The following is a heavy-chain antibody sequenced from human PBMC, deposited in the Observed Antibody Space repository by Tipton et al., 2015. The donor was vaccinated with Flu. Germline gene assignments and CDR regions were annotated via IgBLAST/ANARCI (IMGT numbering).Heavy chain of an antibody. CDR2: IYSTGST. D-gene: IGHD3-10*01. Sequence: TLSLTCSISGDSITNNNYYWAWIRQPPGKGLEWLGSIYSTGSTYSNPSLASRLIILVDTSRNKFSLRLTSVTAADTAIYYCARDQGDFYGSGTYSPPVGWVDPWSQGNLVTVSS. J-gene: IGHJ5*02. V-gene: IGHV4-39*07. CDR1: GDSITNNNYY. CDR3: ARDQGDFYGSGTYSPPVGWVDP.